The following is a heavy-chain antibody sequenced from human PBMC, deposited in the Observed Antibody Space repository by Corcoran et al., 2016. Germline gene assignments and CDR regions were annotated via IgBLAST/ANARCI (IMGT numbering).Heavy chain of an antibody. CDR3: AMPTYYYDSSDPTGGAFDI. D-gene: IGHD3-22*01. CDR2: INPNSGGT. CDR1: GYTFTGYY. V-gene: IGHV1-2*04. Sequence: QVQLVKSGAEVKKPGASVKVSCKASGYTFTGYYMHWVRQAPGQGLEWMGWINPNSGGTNYAQKFQGWVTMTRDTSISTAYMELSRLRSDDTAVYYCAMPTYYYDSSDPTGGAFDIWGQGTMVTVSS. J-gene: IGHJ3*02.